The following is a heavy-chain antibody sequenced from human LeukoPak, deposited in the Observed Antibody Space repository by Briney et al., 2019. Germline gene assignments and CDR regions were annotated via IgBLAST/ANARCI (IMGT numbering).Heavy chain of an antibody. Sequence: GGSLRLSCAASGFTFSSYGMHWVRQAPGKGLEWVAFIRYDGSNKYYADSVKGRFTISRDNSKNTLYLQMNGLRAEDTAVYYCAKDRLASSWGQGTMVTVSS. V-gene: IGHV3-30*02. D-gene: IGHD6-19*01. J-gene: IGHJ3*01. CDR1: GFTFSSYG. CDR2: IRYDGSNK. CDR3: AKDRLASS.